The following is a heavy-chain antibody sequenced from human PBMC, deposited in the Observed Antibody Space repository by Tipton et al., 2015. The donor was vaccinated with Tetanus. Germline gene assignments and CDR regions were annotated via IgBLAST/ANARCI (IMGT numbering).Heavy chain of an antibody. J-gene: IGHJ4*02. CDR2: VYHSGAT. Sequence: TLSLTCTVSGSSISRSSHYWTWIRQPPGKEPEWVGYVYHSGATNYHPSLKTRLAISVDTSKNQFSLNLRSVITADTAVYYCARANNDYPKKGPFDYWGQGILVTVSS. V-gene: IGHV4-61*01. D-gene: IGHD5-12*01. CDR3: ARANNDYPKKGPFDY. CDR1: GSSISRSSHY.